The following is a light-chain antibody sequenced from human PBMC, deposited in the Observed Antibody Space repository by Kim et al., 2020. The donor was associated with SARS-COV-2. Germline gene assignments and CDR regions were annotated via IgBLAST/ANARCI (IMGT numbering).Light chain of an antibody. V-gene: IGKV4-1*01. Sequence: GERATLNCKSSQTVLYNSNNKDYLAWYQQKPGQAPKLHIYWASIRESGVSDRFSGSGSETDFTLSSRQAKDVAVYYCQQYYSTPPSFGQGTKLEI. CDR1: QTVLYNSNNKDY. CDR3: QQYYSTPPS. CDR2: WAS. J-gene: IGKJ2*03.